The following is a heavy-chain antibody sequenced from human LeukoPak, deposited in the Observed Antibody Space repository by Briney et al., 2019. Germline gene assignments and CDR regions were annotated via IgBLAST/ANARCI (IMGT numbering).Heavy chain of an antibody. D-gene: IGHD3-3*01. Sequence: GGSLRLSCAASGFTFSSYTVNWVRQAPGKGLEWVSSSSRSYIYYADSVKGRFTISRDNAKNSLYLQMNSLRAEDTAVYYCARDITPITIFGVAALLHWGQGTLVTVSS. CDR3: ARDITPITIFGVAALLH. CDR1: GFTFSSYT. J-gene: IGHJ4*02. CDR2: SSRSYI. V-gene: IGHV3-21*01.